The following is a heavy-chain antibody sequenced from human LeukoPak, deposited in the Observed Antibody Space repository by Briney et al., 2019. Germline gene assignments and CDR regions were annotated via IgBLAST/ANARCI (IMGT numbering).Heavy chain of an antibody. V-gene: IGHV1-46*01. CDR2: INPSGGGT. J-gene: IGHJ5*02. Sequence: ASVTVSCKASGYTFTIYYMHWVRQAPGQGLEWMGIINPSGGGTNYAQKFQGRVTMTRDTSTSTVYMELSSLRSEDTAVYHCARAVATGWFDPWGQGTLVTVSS. D-gene: IGHD5-12*01. CDR1: GYTFTIYY. CDR3: ARAVATGWFDP.